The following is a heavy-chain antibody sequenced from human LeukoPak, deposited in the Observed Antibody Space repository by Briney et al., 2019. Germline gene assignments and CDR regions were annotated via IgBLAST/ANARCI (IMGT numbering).Heavy chain of an antibody. CDR2: ISYDGSNK. Sequence: GGSLRLSCAASGFTFSSYAMHWVRQAPGKGLEWVAVISYDGSNKYYADSVKGRFTISRDNSKNTLYLQMNSLRAEDTAVYYCAKDEGRVGAPKGFDYWGQGTLVTVSS. J-gene: IGHJ4*02. CDR3: AKDEGRVGAPKGFDY. D-gene: IGHD1-26*01. V-gene: IGHV3-30*04. CDR1: GFTFSSYA.